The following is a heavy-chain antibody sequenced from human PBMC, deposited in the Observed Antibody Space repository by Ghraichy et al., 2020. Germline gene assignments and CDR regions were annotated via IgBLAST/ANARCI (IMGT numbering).Heavy chain of an antibody. CDR1: GDSFTSSSYY. CDR2: IDYSGRT. CDR3: ASFGRGQRAVTSTGFDF. J-gene: IGHJ4*02. D-gene: IGHD3-10*01. V-gene: IGHV4-39*07. Sequence: SETLSLTCTVSGDSFTSSSYYWGWIRQPPGKGLEWIGNIDYSGRTYINPSLKSRVTISRDTSKTHFSLKVNSVTAADTAVYYCASFGRGQRAVTSTGFDFWGQGILVTVSS.